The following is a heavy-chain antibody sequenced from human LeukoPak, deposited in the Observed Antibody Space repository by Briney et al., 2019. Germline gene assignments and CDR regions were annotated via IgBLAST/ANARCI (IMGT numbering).Heavy chain of an antibody. Sequence: GRSLRLSCAASGFAFSSYAMSWVRQTPGKGPEWVSAISGSSGTTYYADSVKGRFTISRDNSKNTLYLQMTGLRAEDTALYYCAGVWGPSGAWPWAFEYWGQGTLVTVSS. CDR2: ISGSSGTT. CDR3: AGVWGPSGAWPWAFEY. CDR1: GFAFSSYA. D-gene: IGHD6-25*01. J-gene: IGHJ4*02. V-gene: IGHV3-23*01.